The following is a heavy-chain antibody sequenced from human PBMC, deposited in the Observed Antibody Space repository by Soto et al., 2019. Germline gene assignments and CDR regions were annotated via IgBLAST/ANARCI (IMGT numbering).Heavy chain of an antibody. V-gene: IGHV3-23*01. Sequence: PGGSLRLSCATSGFTFSDYTMTWVRQAPGKGLEWVSAISGSGDSTYYADSVKGRFTISRDNSKNTLYLQMNSLRAEDTAVYYCAADMKDFIPYFHHWGQGALVTVSS. CDR2: ISGSGDST. CDR1: GFTFSDYT. J-gene: IGHJ1*01. CDR3: AADMKDFIPYFHH. D-gene: IGHD2-15*01.